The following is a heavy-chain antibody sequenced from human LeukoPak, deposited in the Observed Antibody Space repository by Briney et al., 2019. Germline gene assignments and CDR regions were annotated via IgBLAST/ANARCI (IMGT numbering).Heavy chain of an antibody. CDR1: GVSFSGFY. Sequence: SETLSLTCAVHGVSFSGFYWSWIRQPPRKGLEWIGEINHSGSTNYNPSLKSRVTISVDTSKNQFSLKLSSVTAADTAVYYCARDSRYYGSGSYWYFDYWGQGTLVTVSS. J-gene: IGHJ4*02. D-gene: IGHD3-10*01. V-gene: IGHV4-34*01. CDR3: ARDSRYYGSGSYWYFDY. CDR2: INHSGST.